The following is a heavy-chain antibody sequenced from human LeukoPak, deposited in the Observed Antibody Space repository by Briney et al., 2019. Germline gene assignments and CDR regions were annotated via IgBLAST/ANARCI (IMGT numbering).Heavy chain of an antibody. CDR3: AKDLGYSYGAGFDY. J-gene: IGHJ4*02. CDR2: ISWDGGST. D-gene: IGHD5-18*01. V-gene: IGHV3-43*01. Sequence: GGSLRLSCAASGLTFDDYTMHWVRQAPGKGLEWVSLISWDGGSTYYADSVKGRFTISRDNSKNSLYLQMNSLRTGDTASYYCAKDLGYSYGAGFDYWGQGTLVTVSS. CDR1: GLTFDDYT.